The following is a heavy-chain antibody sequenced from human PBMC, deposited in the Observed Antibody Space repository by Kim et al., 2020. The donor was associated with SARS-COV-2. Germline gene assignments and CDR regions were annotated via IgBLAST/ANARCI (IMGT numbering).Heavy chain of an antibody. D-gene: IGHD6-19*01. CDR2: IKSKTDGGTT. J-gene: IGHJ6*02. CDR1: GFTFSNAW. CDR3: TTDPRDIAVAGMDV. Sequence: GGSLRLSCAASGFTFSNAWMSWVRQAPGKGLEWVGRIKSKTDGGTTDYAAPVKGRFTISRDDSKNTLYLQMNSLKTEDTAVYYCTTDPRDIAVAGMDVWGQGTTVTVSS. V-gene: IGHV3-15*01.